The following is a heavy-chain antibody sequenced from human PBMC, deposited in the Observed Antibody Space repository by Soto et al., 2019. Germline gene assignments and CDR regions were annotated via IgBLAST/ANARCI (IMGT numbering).Heavy chain of an antibody. CDR1: GASITYGGYS. D-gene: IGHD1-26*01. Sequence: SETLSLTCTVSGASITYGGYSWSWIRQTPGKGLEWIGYINHLGTTFYNPSFESRLTLSIDRAKNQFSLNLNSMSAADRAVYFCARGGGSDSFDYWGQGILVTVSS. CDR2: INHLGTT. J-gene: IGHJ4*02. V-gene: IGHV4-30-2*01. CDR3: ARGGGSDSFDY.